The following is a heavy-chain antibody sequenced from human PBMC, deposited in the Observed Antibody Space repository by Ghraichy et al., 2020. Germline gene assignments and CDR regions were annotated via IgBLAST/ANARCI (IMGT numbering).Heavy chain of an antibody. J-gene: IGHJ4*02. V-gene: IGHV1-18*01. CDR2: ISAYNGNT. CDR3: ARDRHDILIAAAGPTVDY. CDR1: GYTFTSYG. Sequence: ASVKVSCKASGYTFTSYGISWVRQAPGQGLEWMGWISAYNGNTNYAQKLQGRVTMTTDTSTSTAYMELRSLRSDDTAVYYCARDRHDILIAAAGPTVDYWGQGTLVTVSS. D-gene: IGHD6-13*01.